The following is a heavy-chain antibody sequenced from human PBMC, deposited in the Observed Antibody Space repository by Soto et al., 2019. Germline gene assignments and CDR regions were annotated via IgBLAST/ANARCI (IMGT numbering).Heavy chain of an antibody. CDR1: GFTFSSYA. V-gene: IGHV3-23*01. J-gene: IGHJ6*02. D-gene: IGHD2-2*02. CDR2: ISGSGGST. CDR3: AKNIVPAAIRYYGMDV. Sequence: GGSLRLSCAASGFTFSSYAMSWVRQAPGKGLEWVSAISGSGGSTYYADSVKGRFTISRDNSKNTLYLQMNSLRAEDTAVYYCAKNIVPAAIRYYGMDVWGQGTTVTVS.